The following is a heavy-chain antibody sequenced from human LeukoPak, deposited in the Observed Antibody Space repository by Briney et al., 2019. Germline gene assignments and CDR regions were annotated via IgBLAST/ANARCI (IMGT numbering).Heavy chain of an antibody. CDR3: AKCVGSSWYLYYFDY. CDR2: ISGSGGST. Sequence: GGSLRPSCAASGLTFSSYAMSWVRQAPGKGLEWVSAISGSGGSTYYADSVKGRFTISRDNSKNTLYLQMNSLRAEDTAVYYCAKCVGSSWYLYYFDYWGQGTLVTVSS. D-gene: IGHD6-13*01. CDR1: GLTFSSYA. J-gene: IGHJ4*02. V-gene: IGHV3-23*01.